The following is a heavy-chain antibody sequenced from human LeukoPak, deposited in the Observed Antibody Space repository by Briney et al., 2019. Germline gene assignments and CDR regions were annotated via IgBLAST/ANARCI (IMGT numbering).Heavy chain of an antibody. V-gene: IGHV4-4*07. J-gene: IGHJ5*02. CDR3: ARGRPYNSGVPPWFDP. D-gene: IGHD6-19*01. CDR1: GGSFSIYY. Sequence: SETLSLTCNVSGGSFSIYYWSWIRQPAGKGLEWIGRIYTSGNTNYNPSLKSRVTMSVDTSKNQFSLTMNSVTAADTALYYCARGRPYNSGVPPWFDPWGQGTLVTVSS. CDR2: IYTSGNT.